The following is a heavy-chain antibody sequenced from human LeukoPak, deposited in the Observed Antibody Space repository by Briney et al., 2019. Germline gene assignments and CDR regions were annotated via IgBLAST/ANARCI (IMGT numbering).Heavy chain of an antibody. V-gene: IGHV3-66*01. CDR1: GFTGSTNY. CDR3: ASSGYFDTRGLYLPYALHI. Sequence: GGSLRLSCAAFGFTGSTNYLTWVRKAPGKGLEWVSVIYGGGNVHYADSVQGRFTISRDKSNKSLYLQMNSLRAQDTAFYYCASSGYFDTRGLYLPYALHIWGQGTMVTVAS. D-gene: IGHD3-9*01. J-gene: IGHJ3*02. CDR2: IYGGGNV.